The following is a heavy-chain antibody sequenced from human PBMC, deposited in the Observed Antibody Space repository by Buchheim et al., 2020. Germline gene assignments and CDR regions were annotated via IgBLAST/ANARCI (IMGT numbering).Heavy chain of an antibody. CDR3: ARGDYGSGSYYRFYYYYYGMDV. D-gene: IGHD3-10*01. Sequence: QVQLVQSGAEVKKPGASVKVSCKASGYTFTSYDINWVRQATGQGLEWMGWMNPNSGNTGYAQKFQGRVTMTRNTYISKAYMELSSLRSEDTAVYYCARGDYGSGSYYRFYYYYYGMDVWGQGTT. J-gene: IGHJ6*02. V-gene: IGHV1-8*01. CDR1: GYTFTSYD. CDR2: MNPNSGNT.